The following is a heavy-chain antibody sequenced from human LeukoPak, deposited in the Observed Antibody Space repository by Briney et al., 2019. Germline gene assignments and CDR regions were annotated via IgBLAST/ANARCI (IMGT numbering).Heavy chain of an antibody. D-gene: IGHD3/OR15-3a*01. CDR3: ARNTIWTGYYAFDF. V-gene: IGHV1-2*02. CDR1: GYRFIGYY. Sequence: ASVKVSCRASGYRFIGYYMHRLRQAPGQGLEWMGWINPNSGGTNYAQKFQGRVTMTRDTSISTAYMELSRLRSDDTAVYYCARNTIWTGYYAFDFWGQGTLVTVSS. CDR2: INPNSGGT. J-gene: IGHJ3*01.